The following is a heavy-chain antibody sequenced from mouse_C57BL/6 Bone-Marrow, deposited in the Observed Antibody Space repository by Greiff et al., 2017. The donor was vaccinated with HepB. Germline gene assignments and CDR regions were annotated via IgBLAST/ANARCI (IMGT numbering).Heavy chain of an antibody. J-gene: IGHJ1*03. V-gene: IGHV1-64*01. CDR1: GYTLTSYW. Sequence: QVQLKESGAELVKPGASVKLSCKASGYTLTSYWMHWVKQRPGQGLEWIGMIHPNSGSTNYNEKFKSKATLTVDKSSSTAYMQLSSLTSEDSAVYYCARWGSNYVGYFDVWGTGTTVTVSS. CDR2: IHPNSGST. CDR3: ARWGSNYVGYFDV. D-gene: IGHD2-5*01.